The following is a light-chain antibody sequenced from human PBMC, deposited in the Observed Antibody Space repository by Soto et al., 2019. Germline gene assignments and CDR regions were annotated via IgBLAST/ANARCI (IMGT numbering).Light chain of an antibody. J-gene: IGKJ1*01. V-gene: IGKV3-15*01. CDR1: ASVRTN. CDR3: KQYSIWRT. CDR2: GAS. Sequence: EIEMPQSHATLSLAPGESLTLSRRASASVRTNLAWYQQKAGQAPRLLIYGASTRATGIPARFSGSGSGTEFTLTISGLQSDDFAVYYCKQYSIWRTFGQGNKVDIK.